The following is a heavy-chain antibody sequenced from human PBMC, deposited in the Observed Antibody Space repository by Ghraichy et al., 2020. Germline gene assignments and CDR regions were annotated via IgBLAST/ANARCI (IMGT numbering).Heavy chain of an antibody. CDR3: AGDSILTYYYDSSGYVYY. V-gene: IGHV3-33*08. CDR2: IWYDGSNK. J-gene: IGHJ4*02. D-gene: IGHD3-22*01. CDR1: GFTFSSYG. Sequence: GGSLRLSCAASGFTFSSYGMHWVRQAPGKGLEWVAVIWYDGSNKYYADSVKGRFTISRDNSKNTLYLQMNSLRAEDTAVYYCAGDSILTYYYDSSGYVYYWGQGTLVTVSS.